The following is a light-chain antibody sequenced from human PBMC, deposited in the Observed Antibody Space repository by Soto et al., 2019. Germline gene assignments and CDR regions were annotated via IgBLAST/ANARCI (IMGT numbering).Light chain of an antibody. CDR2: DNN. J-gene: IGLJ1*01. CDR3: GTWDSSLSAVYV. CDR1: NSNIGNNY. Sequence: NNSNIGNNYVSWYQQLPGTAPKLLIYDNNKRPSGIPDRFSGSKSGTSATLGITGLQTGDEADYYCGTWDSSLSAVYVFGTGTKVTVL. V-gene: IGLV1-51*01.